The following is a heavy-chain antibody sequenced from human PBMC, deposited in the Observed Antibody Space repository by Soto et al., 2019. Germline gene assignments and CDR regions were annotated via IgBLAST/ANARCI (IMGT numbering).Heavy chain of an antibody. V-gene: IGHV4-59*01. CDR3: ARGGWPVDP. CDR2: IYYSGNT. D-gene: IGHD6-19*01. Sequence: TSETLSLTCTVSGASMSPSYWSWIRQPPGKGLEWIGYIYYSGNTNYNPSLKSRVTMSVDTSKNQFSLILTSVTAADTAVYYCARGGWPVDPWGKGTLVTVSS. J-gene: IGHJ5*02. CDR1: GASMSPSY.